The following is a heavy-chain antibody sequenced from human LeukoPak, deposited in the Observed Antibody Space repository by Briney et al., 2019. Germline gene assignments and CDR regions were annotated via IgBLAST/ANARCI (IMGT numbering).Heavy chain of an antibody. Sequence: GGSLRLSCAASGFTFNTYTMNWVRQAPGKGLEWVSSISSSSSYIYYADSLKGRFTISRDNAKNSLYLQMNTLRGEDTATYYCTRDERWGQGTQVTVSS. V-gene: IGHV3-21*01. CDR3: TRDER. CDR2: ISSSSSYI. J-gene: IGHJ4*02. CDR1: GFTFNTYT.